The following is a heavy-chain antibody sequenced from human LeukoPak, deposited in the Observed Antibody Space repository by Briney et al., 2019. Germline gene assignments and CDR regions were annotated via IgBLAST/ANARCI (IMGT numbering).Heavy chain of an antibody. J-gene: IGHJ3*02. D-gene: IGHD3-3*01. V-gene: IGHV3-23*01. CDR1: GFTFSNYA. CDR2: ISGSGGST. Sequence: GGSLRLSCAASGFTFSNYAMGWVRQAPGKGLQWVSAISGSGGSTYYADSVKGRFTISRDNSKNTLYLQMNSLRAEDTAVYYCAKAGYDFWSGYYTGAFDIWGQGTMVTVSS. CDR3: AKAGYDFWSGYYTGAFDI.